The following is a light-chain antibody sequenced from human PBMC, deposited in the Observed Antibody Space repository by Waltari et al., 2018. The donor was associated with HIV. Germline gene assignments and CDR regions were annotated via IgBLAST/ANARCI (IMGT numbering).Light chain of an antibody. J-gene: IGLJ3*02. V-gene: IGLV8-61*01. CDR3: VVFLRRGSWV. CDR2: RPD. Sequence: QTVVTQEPSFSVSPGGTVAITWGLSAGTESTNDSAIWYKQSPGQAPRTLSYRPDLRSSPAPVLFSGSILGNRAALTFTGAWAEAEADHYCVVFLRRGSWVFGGVTHVTVL. CDR1: AGTESTNDS.